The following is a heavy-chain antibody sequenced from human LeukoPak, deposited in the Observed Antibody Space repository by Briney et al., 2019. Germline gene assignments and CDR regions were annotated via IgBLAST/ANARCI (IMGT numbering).Heavy chain of an antibody. CDR1: GYTFTSYG. CDR2: ISAYNGST. Sequence: ASVKVSCKAPGYTFTSYGISWVRQAPGQGLEWMAWISAYNGSTNYAQKLQGRVTMTTDTSTSTAYMELRSLRSDDTAVYYCARDRGIAAVGSRDAFDIWGQGTIVTVSS. J-gene: IGHJ3*02. CDR3: ARDRGIAAVGSRDAFDI. V-gene: IGHV1-18*01. D-gene: IGHD6-13*01.